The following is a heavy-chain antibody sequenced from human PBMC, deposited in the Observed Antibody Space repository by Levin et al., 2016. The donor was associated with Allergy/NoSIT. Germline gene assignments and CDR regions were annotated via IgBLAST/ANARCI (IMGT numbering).Heavy chain of an antibody. CDR2: ISSSGSYI. Sequence: GESLKISCAASGFAVSTSTMNWVRQAPGKGLEWVSSISSSGSYIYYADSVKGRFTISRDNAKISLFLQMDSLRVEDTAVYYCARGITVANLDSWGQGTLVTVSS. CDR3: ARGITVANLDS. J-gene: IGHJ4*02. CDR1: GFAVSTST. V-gene: IGHV3-21*06. D-gene: IGHD4-23*01.